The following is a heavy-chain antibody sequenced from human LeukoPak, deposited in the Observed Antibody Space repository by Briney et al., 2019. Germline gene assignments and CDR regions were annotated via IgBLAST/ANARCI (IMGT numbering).Heavy chain of an antibody. Sequence: PGRSPRLSCAASGFTFSSYGMHWVRQAPGKGLEWVAVISYDGSNKYYADSVKGRFTISRDNSKNTLYLQMNSLRAEDTAVYYCASLYYYDSSGYYPFDYWGQGTLVTVSS. J-gene: IGHJ4*02. CDR2: ISYDGSNK. CDR1: GFTFSSYG. CDR3: ASLYYYDSSGYYPFDY. D-gene: IGHD3-22*01. V-gene: IGHV3-30*03.